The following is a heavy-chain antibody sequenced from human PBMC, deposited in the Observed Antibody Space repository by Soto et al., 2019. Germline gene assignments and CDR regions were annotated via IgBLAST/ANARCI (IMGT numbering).Heavy chain of an antibody. CDR3: ATRLHAAVDY. CDR2: INHSGST. V-gene: IGHV4-34*01. D-gene: IGHD6-13*01. Sequence: SETLSLTCAVYGGSFSGYYWSWIRQPPGKGLEWIGEINHSGSTNYNPSLKSRVTISVDTSKSQFSLKLSSVTAADTAVYYCATRLHAAVDYWGQGTLVTVSS. CDR1: GGSFSGYY. J-gene: IGHJ4*02.